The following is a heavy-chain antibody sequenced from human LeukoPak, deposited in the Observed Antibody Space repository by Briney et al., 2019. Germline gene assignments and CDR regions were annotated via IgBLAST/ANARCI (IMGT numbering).Heavy chain of an antibody. V-gene: IGHV3-43*01. CDR2: ISWDGETT. CDR1: RFTFDDYI. J-gene: IGHJ3*02. CDR3: AKARGLIGGEFDI. D-gene: IGHD3-22*01. Sequence: GGSLRLSCAASRFTFDDYIMHWVRQAPGKGLEWVSLISWDGETTYYADSVKVRFTTSRDNGKNSLYLQMNRLRSEETALYYCAKARGLIGGEFDIWGQGTMVTVSS.